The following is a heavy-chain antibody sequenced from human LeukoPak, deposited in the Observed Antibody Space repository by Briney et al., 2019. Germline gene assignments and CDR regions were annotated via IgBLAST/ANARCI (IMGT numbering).Heavy chain of an antibody. CDR1: GFTFSSYS. V-gene: IGHV3-21*01. Sequence: PGGSLRLSCAASGFTFSSYSMNWVRQAPGKGLEWVSSISSSSSCIYYADSVKGRFTISRDNAKNSLYLQMNSLRAEDTAVYYCARPPRGDYYGSGSYYEISYYYYMDVWGKGTTVTVSS. J-gene: IGHJ6*03. D-gene: IGHD3-10*01. CDR3: ARPPRGDYYGSGSYYEISYYYYMDV. CDR2: ISSSSSCI.